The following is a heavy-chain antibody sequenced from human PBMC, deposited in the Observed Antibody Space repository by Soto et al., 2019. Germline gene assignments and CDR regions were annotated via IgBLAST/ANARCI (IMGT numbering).Heavy chain of an antibody. CDR3: ARAMGAIYY. Sequence: QVQLVESGGGVVQPGRSLRLSCAASGFTFSSYGMHWVRQAPGKGLEWVAVIWYDGSNKYYADSVKGRFTISRDNSRNTLYLQMNSLRAEDTAVYYCARAMGAIYYWGQGTLVTVSS. CDR2: IWYDGSNK. J-gene: IGHJ4*02. D-gene: IGHD1-26*01. CDR1: GFTFSSYG. V-gene: IGHV3-33*01.